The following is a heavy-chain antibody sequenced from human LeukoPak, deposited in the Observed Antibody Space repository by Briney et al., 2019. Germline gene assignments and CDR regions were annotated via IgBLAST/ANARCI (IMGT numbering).Heavy chain of an antibody. CDR1: GGSISSGDYY. Sequence: PSETLSLTCTVSGGSISSGDYYWSWIRQPPGKGLEWIGYIYYSGSTYYNPSLKSRVTISVDTSKNQFSLKLSSVTAADTAVYYCARSPRQWLAPAFRSNWFDPWGQGTLVTVSS. J-gene: IGHJ5*02. V-gene: IGHV4-30-4*01. CDR2: IYYSGST. CDR3: ARSPRQWLAPAFRSNWFDP. D-gene: IGHD6-19*01.